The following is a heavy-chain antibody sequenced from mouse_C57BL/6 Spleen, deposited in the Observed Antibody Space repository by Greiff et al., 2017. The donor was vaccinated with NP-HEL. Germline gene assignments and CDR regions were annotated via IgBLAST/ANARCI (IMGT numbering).Heavy chain of an antibody. CDR3: ARVYGTD. CDR2: INPNNGGT. D-gene: IGHD1-1*01. Sequence: EVQLQQSGPELVKPGASVKISCKASGYTFTDYYMNWVKQSHGKSLEWIGDINPNNGGTSYNQKFKGKATLTVDKSSSTAYMELRSLTSEDSAVYYCARVYGTDWGQGTTLTVSS. V-gene: IGHV1-26*01. J-gene: IGHJ2*01. CDR1: GYTFTDYY.